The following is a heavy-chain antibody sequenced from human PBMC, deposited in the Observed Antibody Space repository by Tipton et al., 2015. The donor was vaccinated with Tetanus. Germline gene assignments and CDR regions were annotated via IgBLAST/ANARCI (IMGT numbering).Heavy chain of an antibody. V-gene: IGHV4-31*03. D-gene: IGHD1-26*01. J-gene: IGHJ4*02. CDR3: ARGGSYHTPPGY. Sequence: TLSLTCTVSGASIRNSDYNWSWIRQFPGKGLEWIGVIHYSGSTYYNPSLKSRVTISVDTSKNQFSLKLSSVTAADTAAYYCARGGSYHTPPGYWGQGTLVTVSS. CDR1: GASIRNSDYN. CDR2: IHYSGST.